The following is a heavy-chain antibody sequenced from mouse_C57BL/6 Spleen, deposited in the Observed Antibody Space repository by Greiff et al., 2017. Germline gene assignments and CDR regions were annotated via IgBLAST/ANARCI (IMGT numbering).Heavy chain of an antibody. CDR3: ARRGTTAYYYAMDY. CDR2: IDPSDSET. Sequence: QVQLQQPGAELVRPGSSVKLSCKASGYTFTSYWMHWVKQRPRQGLEWIGNIDPSDSETHYNQKFKVKATLTVDKSSSTAYMQLSSLTSEDSAVYYCARRGTTAYYYAMDYWGQGTSVTVSS. J-gene: IGHJ4*01. V-gene: IGHV1-52*01. CDR1: GYTFTSYW. D-gene: IGHD1-2*01.